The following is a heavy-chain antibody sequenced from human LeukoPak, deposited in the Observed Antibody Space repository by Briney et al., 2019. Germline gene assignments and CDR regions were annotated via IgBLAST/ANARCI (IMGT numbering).Heavy chain of an antibody. D-gene: IGHD3-9*01. CDR3: ARDDYDILTGSHHGFDY. J-gene: IGHJ4*02. CDR1: GGSISSYY. V-gene: IGHV4-59*01. Sequence: PSETLSLTCTVSGGSISSYYWSWIRQLPEKGLEWIGYIYYGGSTNYNPSLKSRVTISVDTSKNQFSLKLSSVTAADTAVYYCARDDYDILTGSHHGFDYWGQGTLVTVSS. CDR2: IYYGGST.